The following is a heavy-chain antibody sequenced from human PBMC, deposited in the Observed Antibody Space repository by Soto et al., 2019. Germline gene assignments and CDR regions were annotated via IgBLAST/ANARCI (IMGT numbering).Heavy chain of an antibody. V-gene: IGHV4-34*01. CDR2: INHSGST. D-gene: IGHD5-12*01. J-gene: IGHJ4*02. CDR3: ARAPQIVAMGRPFDY. Sequence: LSLTCAVYGGSFSGYSWNWIRQPPGKGLEWIGEINHSGSTNYNPSLKSRVTISLDTSKNQFSLRLTSLTAADTAVYFCARAPQIVAMGRPFDYWGQGILVTVSS. CDR1: GGSFSGYS.